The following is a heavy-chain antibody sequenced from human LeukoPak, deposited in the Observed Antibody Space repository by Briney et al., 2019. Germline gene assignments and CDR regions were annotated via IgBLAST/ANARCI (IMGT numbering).Heavy chain of an antibody. CDR1: GGSITSSSYY. CDR3: ATSLLSGQYLYFDL. Sequence: SETLSLTCTVSGGSITSSSYYWSGIRQPPGRGLEWIGYVSYIGSPTYNPSPKSRVTMSLDTSKNQFSLWLNSVTAADTATYFCATSLLSGQYLYFDLWGRGTLVSVSS. J-gene: IGHJ2*01. V-gene: IGHV4-61*01. CDR2: VSYIGSP. D-gene: IGHD6-25*01.